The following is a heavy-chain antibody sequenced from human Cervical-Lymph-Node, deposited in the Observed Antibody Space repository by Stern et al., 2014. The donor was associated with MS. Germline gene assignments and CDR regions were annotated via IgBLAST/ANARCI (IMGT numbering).Heavy chain of an antibody. D-gene: IGHD5-12*01. J-gene: IGHJ4*02. CDR1: GFTFSTYG. V-gene: IGHV3-33*01. Sequence: VQLVESGGGVVQPGRSLRLSCAASGFTFSTYGMPWVRQVPGKGLERVAIVWFDGRPKYYADPVKGRFPISRDNSKNTLYLQLNSLRAEDTAVYYCARDCVYSGYDSTLDFWGQGILVTVSS. CDR2: VWFDGRPK. CDR3: ARDCVYSGYDSTLDF.